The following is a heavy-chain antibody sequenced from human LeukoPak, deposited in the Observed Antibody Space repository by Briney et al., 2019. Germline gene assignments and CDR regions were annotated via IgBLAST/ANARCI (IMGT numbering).Heavy chain of an antibody. CDR3: ARSPGHCGGDCYHFDY. D-gene: IGHD2-21*01. CDR2: IYTSGST. CDR1: GGSISRGSYY. V-gene: IGHV4-61*02. J-gene: IGHJ4*02. Sequence: SETLSLTCIVSGGSISRGSYYWSWIRQPAGKGLEWIGRIYTSGSTNYNPSLKSRVTISVDTSKNQFSLKLSSVTAADTAVYYCARSPGHCGGDCYHFDYWGQGTLVTVSS.